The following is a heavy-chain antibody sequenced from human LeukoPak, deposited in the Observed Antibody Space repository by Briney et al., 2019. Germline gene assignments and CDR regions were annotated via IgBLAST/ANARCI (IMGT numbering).Heavy chain of an antibody. CDR1: GYTFTTYG. J-gene: IGHJ4*02. CDR2: IIAYNGNT. V-gene: IGHV1-18*01. Sequence: GASVQVSCKASGYTFTTYGMTWVRQAPGQGLQWMGIIAYNGNTYYAENLQGRVTMTTDSSTNTAYMELRNLRSDDTAVYYCARYSSGWYLYDYWGQGTLVTVSS. CDR3: ARYSSGWYLYDY. D-gene: IGHD6-19*01.